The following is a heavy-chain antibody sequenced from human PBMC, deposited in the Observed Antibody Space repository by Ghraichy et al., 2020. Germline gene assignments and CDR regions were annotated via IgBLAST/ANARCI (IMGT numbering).Heavy chain of an antibody. CDR3: ARVRTDSSSSKWYYYYYMDV. J-gene: IGHJ6*03. V-gene: IGHV1-69*13. Sequence: SVKVSCKASGGTFSSYAISWVRQAPGQGLEWMGGIIPIFGTANYAQKFQGRVTITADESTSTAYMELSSLRSEDTAVYYCARVRTDSSSSKWYYYYYMDVWGKGTTVTVSS. CDR1: GGTFSSYA. CDR2: IIPIFGTA. D-gene: IGHD6-6*01.